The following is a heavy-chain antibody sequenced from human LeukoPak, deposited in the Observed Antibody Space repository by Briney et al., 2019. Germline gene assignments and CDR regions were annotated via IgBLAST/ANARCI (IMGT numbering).Heavy chain of an antibody. Sequence: GASVKVSCKASGYTFTSYGISWVRQAPGQGLEWMGWISAYNGNTNYAQKLQGRVTMTTDTPTSTAYMELRSLRSDDTAVYYCAGPRYPNYYGMDVWGQGTTVTVSS. CDR1: GYTFTSYG. J-gene: IGHJ6*02. D-gene: IGHD1-1*01. CDR2: ISAYNGNT. CDR3: AGPRYPNYYGMDV. V-gene: IGHV1-18*01.